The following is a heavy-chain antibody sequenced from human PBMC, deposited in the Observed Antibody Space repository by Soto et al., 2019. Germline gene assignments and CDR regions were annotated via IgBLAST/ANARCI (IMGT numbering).Heavy chain of an antibody. Sequence: PGESLKISCKASGYAFSTYWIGWVRREPGKGLEWVGIICPGDSDSRYSPSFQGQVTISADKSISTAYLQWSGLKASDTAMYYCARQCSFICDSWGQGTLVTVSS. V-gene: IGHV5-51*01. J-gene: IGHJ4*02. CDR3: ARQCSFICDS. CDR1: GYAFSTYW. CDR2: ICPGDSDS. D-gene: IGHD2-15*01.